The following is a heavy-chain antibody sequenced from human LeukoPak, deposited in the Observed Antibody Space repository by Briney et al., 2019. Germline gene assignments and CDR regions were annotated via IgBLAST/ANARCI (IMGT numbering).Heavy chain of an antibody. CDR2: IDTSGATA. Sequence: GGSLRLSCAAYGFTFSIYEMNWVRQAPGKGLEWISYIDTSGATAYYADSVRGRFTISRDNAKNSLYLQLNSLRAEDTAVYYCARVLHKRNYDSSDYYGSWGQGTLVTVSS. CDR1: GFTFSIYE. V-gene: IGHV3-48*03. J-gene: IGHJ5*02. D-gene: IGHD3-22*01. CDR3: ARVLHKRNYDSSDYYGS.